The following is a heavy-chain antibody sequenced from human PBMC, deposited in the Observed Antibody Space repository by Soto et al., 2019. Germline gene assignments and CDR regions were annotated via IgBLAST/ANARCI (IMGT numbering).Heavy chain of an antibody. Sequence: EVQVLESGGGLVQPGGSLRLSCEASGITFSNYMMTWIRQAPGKGLEWVSTITAGGDGTYYADSVKGRFTMSRETSKNTLYLQMNSLGADDTAVYYCAPHVYCSGGSCQYDAFAIRGQGTMVTVSS. J-gene: IGHJ3*02. CDR3: APHVYCSGGSCQYDAFAI. D-gene: IGHD2-15*01. V-gene: IGHV3-23*01. CDR1: GITFSNYM. CDR2: ITAGGDGT.